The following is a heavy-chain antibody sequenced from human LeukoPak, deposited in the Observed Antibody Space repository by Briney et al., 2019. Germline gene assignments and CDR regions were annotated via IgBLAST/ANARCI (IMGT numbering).Heavy chain of an antibody. CDR1: GGSISSGDYY. J-gene: IGHJ6*03. V-gene: IGHV4-30-4*08. CDR2: LYYSGST. D-gene: IGHD1-26*01. CDR3: ARDGMVGATQYYYYMDV. Sequence: PSETLSLTCTVSGGSISSGDYYWSWIRQPPGKGLEWMGYLYYSGSTYYNPSLKSRVTISVDTSKNQFSLKLSSVTAADTAVYYCARDGMVGATQYYYYMDVWGKGTTVTVSS.